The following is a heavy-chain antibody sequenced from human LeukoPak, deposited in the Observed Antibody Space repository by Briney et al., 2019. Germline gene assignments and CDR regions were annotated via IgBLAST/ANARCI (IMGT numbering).Heavy chain of an antibody. V-gene: IGHV3-72*01. CDR2: VRNKANGYRT. D-gene: IGHD2-15*01. J-gene: IGHJ4*02. CDR1: GFTLSDHY. Sequence: GGSLRLSCAASGFTLSDHYMDWVRQAPGKGLEWVGRVRNKANGYRTEYAASVEGRFTVSGDASKNSLYLQMNSLKTHGTGLYYCARSRYCGAGTCYPDVLHYRGLGGLVTVCS. CDR3: ARSRYCGAGTCYPDVLHY.